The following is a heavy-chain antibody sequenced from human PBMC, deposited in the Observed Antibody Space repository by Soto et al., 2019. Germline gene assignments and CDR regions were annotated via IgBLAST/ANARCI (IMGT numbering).Heavy chain of an antibody. D-gene: IGHD6-19*01. Sequence: GGSLRLSCAASGFTFSSYAMTWVRQAPGEGLQWVSSISGFGESTFYADSVKGRFTISRDNFKNTLTLQMNSLRAEDTAIYYCAKYSSDWDEDYWGQGTLVTVSS. J-gene: IGHJ4*02. CDR2: ISGFGEST. CDR1: GFTFSSYA. V-gene: IGHV3-23*01. CDR3: AKYSSDWDEDY.